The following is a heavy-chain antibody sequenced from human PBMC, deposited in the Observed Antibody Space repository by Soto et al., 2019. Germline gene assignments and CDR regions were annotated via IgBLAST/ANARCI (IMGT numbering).Heavy chain of an antibody. D-gene: IGHD3-22*01. J-gene: IGHJ3*02. CDR3: ATASGAMIVVVKLQGAFDI. CDR2: FDPEDGET. Sequence: ASVKVSCKVSGYTLTELSMHWVRQAPGKGLEWMGGFDPEDGETIYAQKFQGRVTMTEDTSTDTAYMELSSLRSGDTAVYYCATASGAMIVVVKLQGAFDIWGQGTMVTVSS. V-gene: IGHV1-24*01. CDR1: GYTLTELS.